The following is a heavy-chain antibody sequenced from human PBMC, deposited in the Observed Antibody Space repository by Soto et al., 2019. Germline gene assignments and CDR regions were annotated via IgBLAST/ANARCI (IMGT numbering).Heavy chain of an antibody. J-gene: IGHJ6*02. Sequence: ASVKVSCKASGYTFTSYGISWVRQAPGQGLEWMGWISAYNGNTNYAQKLQGRFTMTTDTSTSTAYMELRSLRSDDTAVYYCARGAPYCTNGVCSGYGMDVWGQGTTVTVSS. CDR1: GYTFTSYG. D-gene: IGHD2-8*01. CDR3: ARGAPYCTNGVCSGYGMDV. V-gene: IGHV1-18*01. CDR2: ISAYNGNT.